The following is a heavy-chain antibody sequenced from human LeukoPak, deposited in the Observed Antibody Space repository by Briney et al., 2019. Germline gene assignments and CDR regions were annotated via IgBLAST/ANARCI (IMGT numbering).Heavy chain of an antibody. V-gene: IGHV3-30*03. CDR2: ISYDGNNK. J-gene: IGHJ4*02. CDR1: GFTFSSYG. Sequence: GGSLRLSCAASGFTFSSYGMHWVRQAPGKGLEWVAVISYDGNNKYYADSVKGRLTISRDTSKNTLYLQMNSLRAEDTAVYYCARASGNYWYYFDYWGQGTLVTVSS. CDR3: ARASGNYWYYFDY. D-gene: IGHD1-26*01.